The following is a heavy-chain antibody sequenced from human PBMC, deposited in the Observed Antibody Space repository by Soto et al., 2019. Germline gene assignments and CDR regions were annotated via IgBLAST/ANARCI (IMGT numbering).Heavy chain of an antibody. Sequence: EVQLLESGGGLVQPGGSLRLSCAASGFTFSSYAMNWVRQAPGKGLEWVSVISGSDGSTYYADSVKGRFTISRDNSKNTLNLQMNCLRAEDTAVNYCAGRSSSWYFDYWGQGTLVTVSS. D-gene: IGHD6-13*01. CDR1: GFTFSSYA. CDR3: AGRSSSWYFDY. J-gene: IGHJ4*02. CDR2: ISGSDGST. V-gene: IGHV3-23*01.